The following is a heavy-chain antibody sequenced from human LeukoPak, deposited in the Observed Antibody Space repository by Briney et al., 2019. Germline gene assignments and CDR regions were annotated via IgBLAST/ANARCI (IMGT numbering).Heavy chain of an antibody. J-gene: IGHJ4*02. CDR2: ISGYDGNT. V-gene: IGHV1-18*01. CDR1: GYTFSSYG. CDR3: SRTSYCYGSGGGDLFDY. D-gene: IGHD3-10*01. Sequence: ASVKVSCKPSGYTFSSYGISWVRQAPGQGLEWMGWISGYDGNTNYAQNLQGRVTMTTDTSTSTAYMELRSLRSEDTAVYYCSRTSYCYGSGGGDLFDYWGQGTPVTVSS.